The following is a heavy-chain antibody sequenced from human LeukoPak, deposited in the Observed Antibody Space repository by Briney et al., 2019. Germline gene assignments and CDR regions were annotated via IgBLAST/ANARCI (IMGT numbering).Heavy chain of an antibody. V-gene: IGHV3-23*01. J-gene: IGHJ4*02. CDR2: ISGSGGST. D-gene: IGHD6-19*01. CDR1: GFTSSSYA. Sequence: GGSLRLSCAASGFTSSSYAMSWVRQAPGKGLEWVSAISGSGGSTYYADSVKGRFTISRDNSKNTLYLQMNSLRAEDTAVYYCAKDRASSGWYDRRYYFDYWGQGTLVTVSS. CDR3: AKDRASSGWYDRRYYFDY.